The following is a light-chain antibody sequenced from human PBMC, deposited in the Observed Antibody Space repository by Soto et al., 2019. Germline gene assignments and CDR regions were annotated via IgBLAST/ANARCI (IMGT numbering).Light chain of an antibody. CDR3: QQYAASPT. V-gene: IGKV3-20*01. J-gene: IGKJ2*01. CDR1: QSVSGRQ. Sequence: IVLTQSPGTLPLSPGERATLSCRASQSVSGRQLAWYQQKPGQAPRLLIYGASNRATGIPDRFSGIGFGTDFTLTISRLEPEDCAVYYCQQYAASPTFGQGTKLEIK. CDR2: GAS.